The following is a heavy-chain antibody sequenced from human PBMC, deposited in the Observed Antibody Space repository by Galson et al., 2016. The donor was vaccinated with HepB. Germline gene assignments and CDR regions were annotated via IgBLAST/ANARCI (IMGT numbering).Heavy chain of an antibody. CDR2: ISYDGSNK. V-gene: IGHV3-30*18. Sequence: LRLSCAPSGFTFNTYGMHWVRQAPGKGLEWVALISYDGSNKYYADSARGRFTISRDNSKNTLSLQINSLRAEDTAIYYCAKDNGLFRFDIWGQGTMVTVSS. CDR3: AKDNGLFRFDI. J-gene: IGHJ3*02. D-gene: IGHD3-22*01. CDR1: GFTFNTYG.